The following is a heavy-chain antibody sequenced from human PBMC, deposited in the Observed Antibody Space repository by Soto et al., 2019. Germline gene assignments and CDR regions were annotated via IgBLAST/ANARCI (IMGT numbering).Heavy chain of an antibody. CDR2: INHSGST. V-gene: IGHV4-34*01. CDR3: ARGNGDYDILTGYSPGRYYYYYYMDV. J-gene: IGHJ6*03. D-gene: IGHD3-9*01. CDR1: GGSFSGYY. Sequence: SETLSPTCAVYGGSFSGYYWSWIRQPPGKGLEWIGEINHSGSTNYNPSLKSRVTISVDTSKNQFSLKLSSLTAADTAVYYCARGNGDYDILTGYSPGRYYYYYYMDVWGKGTTVTVSS.